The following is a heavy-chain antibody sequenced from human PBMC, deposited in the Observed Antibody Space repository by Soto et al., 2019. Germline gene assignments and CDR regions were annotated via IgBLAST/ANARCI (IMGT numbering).Heavy chain of an antibody. CDR1: GYSFSTYG. D-gene: IGHD3-10*01. CDR3: ARDLFGEDGAGYFDY. V-gene: IGHV1-18*01. Sequence: QVHLVQSGVEVKKPGASVKVSCKASGYSFSTYGISWVRQAPGQGLEWMGWISGLNGNTNYAQNLQGRGTMTTDTSTSTAYMELRRLGFDDTAMYYCARDLFGEDGAGYFDYWGQGTLVTVSS. J-gene: IGHJ4*02. CDR2: ISGLNGNT.